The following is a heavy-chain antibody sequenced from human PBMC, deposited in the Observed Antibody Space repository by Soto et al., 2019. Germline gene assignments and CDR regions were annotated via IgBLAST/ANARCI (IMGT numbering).Heavy chain of an antibody. CDR2: LSYDGTNK. CDR1: GFTFSIYG. D-gene: IGHD4-17*01. CDR3: AKLPDYGAPTGRGY. V-gene: IGHV3-30*18. Sequence: QGHLVESGGGVVQPGRSLRLSCAASGFTFSIYGMHWVRQAPGKGLEWVADLSYDGTNKYYRDSVKGRFTISRDNSKNALYLQMDSRRPEDTAVYYCAKLPDYGAPTGRGYWGQGTLVTVSS. J-gene: IGHJ4*02.